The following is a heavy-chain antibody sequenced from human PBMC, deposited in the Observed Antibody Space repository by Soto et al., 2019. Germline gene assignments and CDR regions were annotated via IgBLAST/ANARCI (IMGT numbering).Heavy chain of an antibody. CDR2: MNPNSGNT. J-gene: IGHJ5*02. CDR3: AGGRGGLRYFDWSNNWFDP. D-gene: IGHD3-9*01. Sequence: GASVKVSCKASGYTFTSYDINWVRQATGQGLEWMGWMNPNSGNTGYAQKFQGRVTMTRNTSISTAYMELSSLRSEDTAVYYCAGGRGGLRYFDWSNNWFDPWGQGTLVTVSS. CDR1: GYTFTSYD. V-gene: IGHV1-8*01.